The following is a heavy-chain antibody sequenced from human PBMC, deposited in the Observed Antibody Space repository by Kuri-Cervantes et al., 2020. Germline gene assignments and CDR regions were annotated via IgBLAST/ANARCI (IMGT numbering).Heavy chain of an antibody. CDR3: ANTDSSSWYGSVAFDI. CDR1: GFTFSSYE. CDR2: ISSSSSYI. Sequence: GGSLRLSCAASGFTFSSYEMNWVRQAPGKGLEWVSSISSSSSYIYYADSVKGRFTISRDNAKNSLYLQMNSLRAEDTALYYCANTDSSSWYGSVAFDIWGQGTMVTVSS. J-gene: IGHJ3*02. V-gene: IGHV3-21*04. D-gene: IGHD6-13*01.